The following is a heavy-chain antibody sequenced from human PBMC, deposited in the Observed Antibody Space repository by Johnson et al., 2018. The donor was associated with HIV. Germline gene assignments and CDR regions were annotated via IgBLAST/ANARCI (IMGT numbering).Heavy chain of an antibody. CDR3: ARDRAIVVAYDAFDI. V-gene: IGHV3-20*04. J-gene: IGHJ3*02. Sequence: VQLVESGGGVVRPGGSLRLSCAASGFTFDDYGMSWVRQAPGKGLEWVSGINWNGGSTGYADSVKGRGTISRDNAKNSLYLQMNSLRPEDTAVYYCARDRAIVVAYDAFDIWGQGTMVTVSS. CDR2: INWNGGST. CDR1: GFTFDDYG. D-gene: IGHD3-22*01.